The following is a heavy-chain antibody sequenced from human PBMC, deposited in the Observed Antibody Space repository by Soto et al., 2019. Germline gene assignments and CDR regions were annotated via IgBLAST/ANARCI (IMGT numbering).Heavy chain of an antibody. CDR3: AKDMVYATYYFDY. CDR1: GVTLENYG. V-gene: IGHV3-30*18. CDR2: ISYDGSNK. J-gene: IGHJ4*02. D-gene: IGHD2-8*01. Sequence: GGCLGLSCAASGVTLENYGVHWVRQAPGKGLEWVAVISYDGSNKYYADSVKGRFTISRDNSKNTLYLQMNSLRAEDTAVYYCAKDMVYATYYFDYWGQGTLVTVSS.